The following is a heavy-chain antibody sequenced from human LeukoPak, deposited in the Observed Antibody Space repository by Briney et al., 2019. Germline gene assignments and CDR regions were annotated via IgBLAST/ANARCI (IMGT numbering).Heavy chain of an antibody. CDR1: GFSFSSFG. J-gene: IGHJ6*03. CDR3: AKGYGWEASSYSYYMDV. D-gene: IGHD1-26*01. Sequence: GGSLRLSCAASGFSFSSFGMHCVRQAPGKGLEGGAVISYDASNKYYADPVKGRFTISRDNSKNTLYLQMNSLRAEDTAVYYCAKGYGWEASSYSYYMDVWGKGTTVTISS. CDR2: ISYDASNK. V-gene: IGHV3-30*04.